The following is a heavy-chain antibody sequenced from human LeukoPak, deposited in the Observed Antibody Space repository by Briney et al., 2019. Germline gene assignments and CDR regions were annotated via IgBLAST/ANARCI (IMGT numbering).Heavy chain of an antibody. J-gene: IGHJ5*02. CDR1: GFNLSGFG. V-gene: IGHV3-64*01. CDR3: ARGSHSVLPHNWFDP. Sequence: PGRSLRLSCAASGFNLSGFGMHWVRQAPGKGLECVSCISSTGGNIYFANSVKGRFSSSRDNSKNSLYLQMGSLRTGDPAAYHCARGSHSVLPHNWFDPWGQGTLFTVSS. D-gene: IGHD3-10*01. CDR2: ISSTGGNI.